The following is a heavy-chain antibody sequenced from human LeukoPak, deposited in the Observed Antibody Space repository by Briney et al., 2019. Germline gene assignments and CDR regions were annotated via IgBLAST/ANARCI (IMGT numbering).Heavy chain of an antibody. CDR1: GYTFTSYD. Sequence: GASVKVSCKASGYTFTSYDINLVRQATGQGLEWMGWVNPNSGNTGYAQKFQGRVTLTRNTSISTAYMELSSLRSEDTAVYYCARGSRNRIAIFGVVMPNYYYYMDVWGNGTTITVSS. D-gene: IGHD3-3*01. V-gene: IGHV1-8*01. J-gene: IGHJ6*03. CDR3: ARGSRNRIAIFGVVMPNYYYYMDV. CDR2: VNPNSGNT.